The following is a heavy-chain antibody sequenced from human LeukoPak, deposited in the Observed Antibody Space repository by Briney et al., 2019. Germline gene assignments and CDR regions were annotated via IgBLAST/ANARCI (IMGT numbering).Heavy chain of an antibody. D-gene: IGHD3-3*01. Sequence: PGGSLRLSCAASGFTFSGSAMHWVRQASGKGLEWVGRIRNKANSYATAYAASVKGRFTISRDDSKNTAYLQMNSLKTEDTAVYYCTREYDFWSGYRYYYYYYYMDVWGKGTTVTVSS. CDR1: GFTFSGSA. V-gene: IGHV3-73*01. CDR3: TREYDFWSGYRYYYYYYYMDV. J-gene: IGHJ6*03. CDR2: IRNKANSYAT.